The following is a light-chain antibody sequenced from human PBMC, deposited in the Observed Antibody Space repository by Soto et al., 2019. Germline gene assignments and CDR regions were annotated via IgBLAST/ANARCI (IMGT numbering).Light chain of an antibody. CDR2: DVS. V-gene: IGLV2-14*01. CDR3: SSFTSSTTYV. J-gene: IGLJ1*01. CDR1: GRDVGGYNY. Sequence: HSALTKPASVAGSPAHSSTISCTGTGRDVGGYNYVSWYQQHPGKAPKLMIYDVSNRPSGVSNRFSGSKSGNTASLTISGLQTEDEADYYCSSFTSSTTYVFGTGTKVTVL.